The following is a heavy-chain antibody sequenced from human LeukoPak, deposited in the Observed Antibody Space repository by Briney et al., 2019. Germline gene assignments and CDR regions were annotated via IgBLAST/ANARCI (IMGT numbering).Heavy chain of an antibody. J-gene: IGHJ6*03. CDR2: IYHSGKT. CDR3: ARDWVVTGRPGYMDV. Sequence: SETLALTCTVSGGSISPYYWSWIRQSPGKGLEWIGYIYHSGKTYYNPSLKSRITISVDTSKNQFSLKVTSVTAADTAVYYCARDWVVTGRPGYMDVWGKGTTVTVSS. V-gene: IGHV4-59*01. CDR1: GGSISPYY. D-gene: IGHD2-2*01.